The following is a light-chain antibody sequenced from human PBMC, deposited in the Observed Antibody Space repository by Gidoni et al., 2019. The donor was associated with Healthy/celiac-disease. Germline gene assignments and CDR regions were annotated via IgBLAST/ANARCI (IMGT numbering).Light chain of an antibody. CDR3: QSYDSSLSGSKV. CDR2: GNS. J-gene: IGLJ2*01. V-gene: IGLV1-40*01. CDR1: SSNIGAGYD. Sequence: QTVLTQPPSVSGAPGQRVTISCTGSSSNIGAGYDVHWFQQLPVTAPKLLIYGNSHRPSGVPDRFSGSKSCTSASLAITGLLAEDEADYYCQSYDSSLSGSKVFGGGTKLTVL.